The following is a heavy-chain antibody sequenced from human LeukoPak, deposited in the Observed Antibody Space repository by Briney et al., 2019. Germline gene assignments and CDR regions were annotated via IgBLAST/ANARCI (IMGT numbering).Heavy chain of an antibody. V-gene: IGHV4-4*07. J-gene: IGHJ1*01. D-gene: IGHD2-2*01. Sequence: SETLSLTCTVSGGSISSYYWSWIRQPAGKGLEWIGRIYTSGSTNYNPSLKSRVTMSVDTSKNQFSLKLSSVTAADTDVYYCARGALYCSSTSCYSEYFSTGARAPWSPSPQ. CDR3: ARGALYCSSTSCYSEYFST. CDR1: GGSISSYY. CDR2: IYTSGST.